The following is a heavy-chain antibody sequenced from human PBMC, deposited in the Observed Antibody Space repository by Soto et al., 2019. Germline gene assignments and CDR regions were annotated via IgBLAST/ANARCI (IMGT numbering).Heavy chain of an antibody. J-gene: IGHJ5*02. CDR3: ARLPYSNLLAGLDP. CDR2: IWNHGNTA. V-gene: IGHV3-33*01. D-gene: IGHD6-13*01. CDR1: WVSLCYYG. Sequence: GGSLGLGCVASWVSLCYYGVHWFRKSPGKGLEWVALIWNHGNTAYHADSVKGRFTVSRDNSRNTVYLQMNSLRAEDTAVYYCARLPYSNLLAGLDPWGRGTLVTVSS.